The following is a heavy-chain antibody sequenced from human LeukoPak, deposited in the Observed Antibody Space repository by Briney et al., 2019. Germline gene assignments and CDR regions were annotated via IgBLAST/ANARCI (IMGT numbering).Heavy chain of an antibody. CDR1: GFTFSSYA. D-gene: IGHD6-13*01. CDR2: ISGSGGST. V-gene: IGHV3-23*01. Sequence: GGSLRLSCAASGFTFSSYAMSWVRQAPGKGLEWVSAISGSGGSTYYADSVKGRFTISRDNSKNTLYLQMKNLRVEDTAVYYCARDSAAGLDLWGRGTLVIVSS. CDR3: ARDSAAGLDL. J-gene: IGHJ2*01.